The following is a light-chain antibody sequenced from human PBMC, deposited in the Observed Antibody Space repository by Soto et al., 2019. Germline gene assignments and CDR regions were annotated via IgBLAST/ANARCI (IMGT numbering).Light chain of an antibody. CDR1: SSDVGGYNS. Sequence: QSVLTQPASVSGSPGQSITISCIGTSSDVGGYNSVSWYQQHPGKAPKLILYDVTDRPSGVSYRFSGSKSGNTASLTISGLQAADEADYFCSSFTSSMTNVFGSGTKLTVL. CDR2: DVT. V-gene: IGLV2-14*01. CDR3: SSFTSSMTNV. J-gene: IGLJ6*01.